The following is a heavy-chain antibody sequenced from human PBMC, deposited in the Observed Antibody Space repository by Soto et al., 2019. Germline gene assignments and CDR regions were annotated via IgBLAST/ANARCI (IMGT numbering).Heavy chain of an antibody. J-gene: IGHJ4*02. CDR1: GYTFTSND. CDR3: ACTLCGDNVDS. V-gene: IGHV1-8*01. D-gene: IGHD4-17*01. CDR2: MNPKSGKT. Sequence: QVQLVQSGAEVKKPGASVKVSCKASGYTFTSNDISWVRQATGQGLEWMGWMNPKSGKTGYAQKFQGRVTMTRYTSISKAYMELSSLRSEAAYVYYCACTLCGDNVDSWGQGTLVTVSS.